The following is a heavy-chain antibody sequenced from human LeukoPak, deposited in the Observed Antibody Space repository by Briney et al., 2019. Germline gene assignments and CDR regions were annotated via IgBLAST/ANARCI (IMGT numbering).Heavy chain of an antibody. CDR3: ARLSTQWLVPYFDY. Sequence: SETLSLTCTVSGGSISSYYWSWIRQPPGKGLEWIGYIYYSGSTNYNPPLKSRVTISVDTSKNQFSLKLSSVTAADTAVYYCARLSTQWLVPYFDYWGQGTLVTVSS. CDR1: GGSISSYY. V-gene: IGHV4-59*01. CDR2: IYYSGST. J-gene: IGHJ4*02. D-gene: IGHD6-19*01.